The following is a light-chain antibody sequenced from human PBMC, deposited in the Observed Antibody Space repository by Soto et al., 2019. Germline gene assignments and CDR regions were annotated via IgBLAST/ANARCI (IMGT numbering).Light chain of an antibody. V-gene: IGLV2-14*01. CDR2: DVT. CDR1: SSDVGAYNY. J-gene: IGLJ2*01. CDR3: SSYTRSTTLVV. Sequence: QSALTQPASVSGSPGQSITISCTGTSSDVGAYNYVSWYQQHRGKAPKLMIYDVTNRPSGVSSRFSGSKSGNTASLTISGLQAEDEADYYCSSYTRSTTLVVFGGGTKLTVL.